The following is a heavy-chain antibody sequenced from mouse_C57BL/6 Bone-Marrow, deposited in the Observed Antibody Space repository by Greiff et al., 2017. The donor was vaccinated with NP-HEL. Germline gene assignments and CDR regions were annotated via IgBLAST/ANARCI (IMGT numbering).Heavy chain of an antibody. CDR3: TGWWLLRGFAY. Sequence: EVKLLESGGGLVQPGGSMKLSCVASGFTFSNYWMNWVRQSPEKGLEWVAQIRLKSDNYATHYAESVKGRFTISRDDSKSSVYLQMNNLRAEDTGIYYCTGWWLLRGFAYWGQGTLVTVSA. D-gene: IGHD2-3*01. V-gene: IGHV6-3*01. CDR1: GFTFSNYW. J-gene: IGHJ3*01. CDR2: IRLKSDNYAT.